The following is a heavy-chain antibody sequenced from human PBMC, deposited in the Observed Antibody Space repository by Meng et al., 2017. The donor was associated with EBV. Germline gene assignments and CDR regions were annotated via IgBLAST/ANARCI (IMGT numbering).Heavy chain of an antibody. V-gene: IGHV1-69*06. D-gene: IGHD6-13*01. Sequence: VQLVQSGVGVKKPGSSVKVSCKASGGTFSSYAISWVRQAPGQGLEWMGGIIPIFGTANYAQKFQDRVTITADKSTSTAYMELSSLRSEDTAVYYCARAEIAAAGRLDYWGQGTLVTVSS. CDR1: GGTFSSYA. CDR2: IIPIFGTA. CDR3: ARAEIAAAGRLDY. J-gene: IGHJ4*02.